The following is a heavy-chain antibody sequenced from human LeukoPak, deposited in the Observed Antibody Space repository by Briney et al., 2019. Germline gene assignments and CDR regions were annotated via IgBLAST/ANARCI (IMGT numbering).Heavy chain of an antibody. D-gene: IGHD1-1*01. CDR2: ISSSSSYI. J-gene: IGHJ4*02. Sequence: GGSLRLSCAASGFTFSNYTMNWVRQAPGKGLEWVSSISSSSSYIYYADSVQGRFTISRDNSKNTLYLQMNSLRAEDTAVYYCAKDKWYNWNARSADYWGQGTLVTVSS. CDR1: GFTFSNYT. V-gene: IGHV3-21*04. CDR3: AKDKWYNWNARSADY.